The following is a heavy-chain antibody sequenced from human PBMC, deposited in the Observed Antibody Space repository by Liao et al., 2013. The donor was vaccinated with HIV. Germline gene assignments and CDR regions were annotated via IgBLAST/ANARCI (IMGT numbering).Heavy chain of an antibody. Sequence: QVQLQQWGAGLLKPSETLSLTCAVYTGSFSGYYWSWIRQPPGKGLEWIGEINSSGTTNYNPSLKSRVTISVDTSKNQFSLNLTSVTAADTAVYYCARGRYLGPWGQGNPG. V-gene: IGHV4-34*01. D-gene: IGHD2-2*02. CDR3: ARGRYLGP. CDR2: INSSGTT. CDR1: TGSFSGYY. J-gene: IGHJ5*02.